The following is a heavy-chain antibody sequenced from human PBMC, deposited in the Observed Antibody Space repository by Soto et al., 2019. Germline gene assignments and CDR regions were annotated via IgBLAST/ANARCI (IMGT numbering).Heavy chain of an antibody. D-gene: IGHD3-22*01. V-gene: IGHV3-73*01. CDR2: IRSKANSYAT. CDR3: TRRYTYYYDSSGDC. J-gene: IGHJ4*02. CDR1: GFTFSGSA. Sequence: GGSLRLSCAASGFTFSGSAMHWVRQASGKGLEWVGRIRSKANSYATAYAASVKGRLTISRDDSKNTAYLQMNSLKTEDTAVYYCTRRYTYYYDSSGDCWGPGTLVTVSS.